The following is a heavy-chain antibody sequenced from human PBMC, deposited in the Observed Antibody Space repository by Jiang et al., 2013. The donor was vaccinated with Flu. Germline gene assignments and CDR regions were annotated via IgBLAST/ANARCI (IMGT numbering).Heavy chain of an antibody. Sequence: QSGAEVKKPGASVKVSCKASGYTFTRYYVNWVRQAPGQGLEWMGIINPSGGGTNYAQKFQGRVTMTRDTSTNTVYMELSSLTSEDTAFLYCARSDSCGGDCYFLDYWGQGTLVTV. J-gene: IGHJ4*02. D-gene: IGHD2-21*02. V-gene: IGHV1-46*01. CDR1: GYTFTRYY. CDR2: INPSGGGT. CDR3: ARSDSCGGDCYFLDY.